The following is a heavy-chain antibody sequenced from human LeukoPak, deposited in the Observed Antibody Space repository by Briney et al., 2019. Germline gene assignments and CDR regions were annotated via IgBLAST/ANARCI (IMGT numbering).Heavy chain of an antibody. V-gene: IGHV1-8*03. CDR3: ARGRYGGGNCNDY. CDR1: GYTFTSYH. D-gene: IGHD2-21*01. J-gene: IGHJ4*02. Sequence: GASVTVSRKASGYTFTSYHINGVRQATGQGLEWMGWMNPNNGNTDSAPKFQGRVTITIDTYISTVYMELSRLRSDDTAIYDCARGRYGGGNCNDYWGQGTLVTVSS. CDR2: MNPNNGNT.